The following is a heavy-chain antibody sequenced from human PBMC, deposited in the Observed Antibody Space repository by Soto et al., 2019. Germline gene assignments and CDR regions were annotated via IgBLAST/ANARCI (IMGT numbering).Heavy chain of an antibody. Sequence: LSLTCIVSGGSIVSSGYYWGWIRQPPGVGLEWIGSIYFSGSTYCNPSLKSRVTISVDTSKNQFSLKLSSVTAADTAVYYCVRRAGTPFDHWGQGTLVTVSS. CDR2: IYFSGST. J-gene: IGHJ4*02. V-gene: IGHV4-39*01. D-gene: IGHD6-13*01. CDR3: VRRAGTPFDH. CDR1: GGSIVSSGYY.